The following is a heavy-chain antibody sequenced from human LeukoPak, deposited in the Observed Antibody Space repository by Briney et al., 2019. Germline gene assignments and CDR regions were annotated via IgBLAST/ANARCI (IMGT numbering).Heavy chain of an antibody. CDR1: GGCISSSSHY. D-gene: IGHD1-26*01. CDR2: MYYRGST. Sequence: PSETLSLTCTVSGGCISSSSHYWGWIRQPPGKGLEWIGSMYYRGSTYHNPSLKSRVTISVDTSKNQFSLKLSSVTAADTAVYYCATTTIRLGYWGQGTLVTVSS. CDR3: ATTTIRLGY. J-gene: IGHJ4*02. V-gene: IGHV4-39*07.